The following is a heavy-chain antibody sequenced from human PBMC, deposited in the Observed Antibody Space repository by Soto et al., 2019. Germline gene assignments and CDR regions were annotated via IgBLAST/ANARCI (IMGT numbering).Heavy chain of an antibody. J-gene: IGHJ2*01. Sequence: EVQLVESGGGLVQPGGSLKLSCAASGFTFSDSAMHWVRQASGEGLEWLGRIRSKGNNYATEYGASLKGRFTISRDDSKKTTYLQMSNLNTEDTAVYYCVRYSGTLVGFFDLCGRGTLVTVA. D-gene: IGHD2-21*01. CDR1: GFTFSDSA. CDR3: VRYSGTLVGFFDL. CDR2: IRSKGNNYAT. V-gene: IGHV3-73*02.